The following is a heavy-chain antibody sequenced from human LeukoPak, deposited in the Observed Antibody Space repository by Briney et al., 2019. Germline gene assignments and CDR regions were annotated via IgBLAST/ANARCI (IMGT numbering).Heavy chain of an antibody. CDR2: ISSSGSTI. D-gene: IGHD6-19*01. V-gene: IGHV3-48*03. CDR1: GFTFSSYE. Sequence: RGSLRLSCAASGFTFSSYEMNWVRQAPGKGLEWVSYISSSGSTIYYADSVKGRFTISRDNAKNSLYLQMNSLRAEDTAVYYCARAGYSSGWYRTKYDYWGQGTLVTVSS. J-gene: IGHJ4*02. CDR3: ARAGYSSGWYRTKYDY.